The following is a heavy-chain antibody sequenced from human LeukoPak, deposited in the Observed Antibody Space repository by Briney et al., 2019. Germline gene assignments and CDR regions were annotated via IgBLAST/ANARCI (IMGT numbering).Heavy chain of an antibody. CDR2: ISSSSSYI. D-gene: IGHD6-19*01. Sequence: GGSLRLSCAASGFTSSSYSMNWVRQAPGKGLEWVSSISSSSSYIYYADSVKGRFTISRDNAKNSLYLQMNSQRAEDTAVYYCARDLSSGWYSFGYWGQGTLVTVSS. CDR3: ARDLSSGWYSFGY. CDR1: GFTSSSYS. V-gene: IGHV3-21*01. J-gene: IGHJ4*02.